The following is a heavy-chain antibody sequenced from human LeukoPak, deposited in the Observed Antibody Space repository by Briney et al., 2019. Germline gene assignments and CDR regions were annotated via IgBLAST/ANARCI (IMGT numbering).Heavy chain of an antibody. V-gene: IGHV4-61*01. Sequence: SETLSLTCTVSGGSVSSGSYDWGWIRQPRGKGREWIGNMYYSGSTKYKPSVESRFTKSVDTSKNQFSLKLSSVTAADTAVYYCARDRSFPPYYFDYWGQGTLVTVSS. CDR3: ARDRSFPPYYFDY. CDR1: GGSVSSGSYD. J-gene: IGHJ4*02. D-gene: IGHD2/OR15-2a*01. CDR2: MYYSGST.